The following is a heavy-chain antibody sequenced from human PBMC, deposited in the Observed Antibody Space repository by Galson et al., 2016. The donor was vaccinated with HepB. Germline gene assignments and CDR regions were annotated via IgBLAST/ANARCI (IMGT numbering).Heavy chain of an antibody. V-gene: IGHV3-23*01. Sequence: SLRLSCAASGFTFSMYGMDWVRQAPGKGLEWVSAIRAGGESTSYADSVEGRFTISRDNSKDTLYLQMDNLRADDTAVYYCAKDIRPVKATLDYYFYAMDVWGSGTTVTVSS. CDR2: IRAGGEST. CDR1: GFTFSMYG. J-gene: IGHJ6*04. CDR3: AKDIRPVKATLDYYFYAMDV. D-gene: IGHD1-1*01.